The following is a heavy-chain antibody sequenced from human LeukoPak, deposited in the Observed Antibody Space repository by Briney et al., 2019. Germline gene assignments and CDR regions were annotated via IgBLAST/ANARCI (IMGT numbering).Heavy chain of an antibody. J-gene: IGHJ6*02. D-gene: IGHD2-2*01. V-gene: IGHV1-69*13. CDR2: IIPIFGTA. CDR3: ARDLGYCSSTSCYPSNDYYYGMDV. CDR1: GYTFTSYG. Sequence: SVKVSCKASGYTFTSYGISWVRQAPGQGLEWMGGIIPIFGTANYAQKFQGRVTITADESTSTAYMELSSLRSEDTAVYYCARDLGYCSSTSCYPSNDYYYGMDVWGQGTTVTVSS.